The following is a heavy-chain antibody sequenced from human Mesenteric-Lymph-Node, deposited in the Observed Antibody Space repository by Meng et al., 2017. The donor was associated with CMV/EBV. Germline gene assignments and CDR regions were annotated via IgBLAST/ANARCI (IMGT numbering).Heavy chain of an antibody. V-gene: IGHV3-30*02. CDR1: GFTFSSYG. Sequence: GESLKISCAASGFTFSSYGMHWVRQAPGKGLEWVAFIRYDGSNKYYADSVKGRFTISRDNAKNSLYLQMNSLRAEDTAVYYCAREDTAMGNFDYRGQGTLVTVSS. CDR2: IRYDGSNK. D-gene: IGHD5-18*01. CDR3: AREDTAMGNFDY. J-gene: IGHJ4*02.